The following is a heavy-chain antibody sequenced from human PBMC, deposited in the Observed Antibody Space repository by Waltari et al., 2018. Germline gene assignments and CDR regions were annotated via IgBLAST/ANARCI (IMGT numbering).Heavy chain of an antibody. CDR2: IKQDGSEK. CDR1: GFTFSSDW. V-gene: IGHV3-7*01. J-gene: IGHJ3*02. Sequence: EVQLVESGGGLVQPGGSLRLSCAASGFTFSSDWMRWVRQAPGKGLEWVANIKQDGSEKYYVDSVKGRFTISRDNAKNSLYLQMNSLRAEDTAVYYCARDTGYAFDIWGQGTMVTVSS. D-gene: IGHD2-8*02. CDR3: ARDTGYAFDI.